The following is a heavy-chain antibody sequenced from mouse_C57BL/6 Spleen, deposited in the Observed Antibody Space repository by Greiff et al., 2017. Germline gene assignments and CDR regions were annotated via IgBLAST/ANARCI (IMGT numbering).Heavy chain of an antibody. CDR3: ARSDWDWFAY. CDR2: IWSGGST. J-gene: IGHJ3*01. D-gene: IGHD4-1*01. Sequence: VQLQQSGPGLVQPSQSLSITCTVSGFSLTSYGVHWVRQSPGKGLEWLGVIWSGGSTDYNAAFISRLSISKDNTTSQVFFKMNSRQADDTAIYYWARSDWDWFAYWGQGTLVTVSA. CDR1: GFSLTSYG. V-gene: IGHV2-2*01.